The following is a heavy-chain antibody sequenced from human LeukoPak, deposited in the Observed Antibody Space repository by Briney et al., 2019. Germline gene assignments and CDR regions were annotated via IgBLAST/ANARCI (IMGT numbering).Heavy chain of an antibody. CDR1: GGSFSGYY. CDR2: INHSGST. J-gene: IGHJ5*02. D-gene: IGHD6-13*01. V-gene: IGHV4-34*01. Sequence: SETLSLTCAVYGGSFSGYYWSWIRQPPGKGLEWIGEINHSGSTNYNPSLKSRVTISVDTSKNQFSLKLSSVTAADTAVYYCARFRDPYSSSWYAWFDPWGQGTLVTVSS. CDR3: ARFRDPYSSSWYAWFDP.